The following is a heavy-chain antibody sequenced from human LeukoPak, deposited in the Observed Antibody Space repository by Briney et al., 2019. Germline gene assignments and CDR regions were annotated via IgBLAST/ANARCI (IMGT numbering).Heavy chain of an antibody. CDR1: GFTFSSYW. Sequence: GGSLRLSCAGSGFTFSSYWMYWVRQAPGKGLVWVSRINSDWSSTSYADSVKGRFTISRDNAKNTLYLQMNSLRAEDTAVYYCARLRMGYYFDYWGQGILVTVSS. J-gene: IGHJ4*02. CDR3: ARLRMGYYFDY. V-gene: IGHV3-74*01. CDR2: INSDWSST. D-gene: IGHD2-2*01.